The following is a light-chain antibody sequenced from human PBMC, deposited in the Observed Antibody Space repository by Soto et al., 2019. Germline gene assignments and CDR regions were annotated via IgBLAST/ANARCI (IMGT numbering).Light chain of an antibody. CDR2: EGS. J-gene: IGLJ1*01. V-gene: IGLV2-23*01. CDR1: SSDLGSYNL. CDR3: CSSAGSAFYV. Sequence: PVLTHPAPVARTPGQSITISCTGTSSDLGSYNLVSWYQQHPGKAPKLMIYEGSKRPSGVSNRFSGSKSGNTASLTISGLQAQDEADYYCCSSAGSAFYVFGTGTKVTVL.